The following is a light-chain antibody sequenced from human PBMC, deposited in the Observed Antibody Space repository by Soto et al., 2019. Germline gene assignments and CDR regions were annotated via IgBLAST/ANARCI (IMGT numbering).Light chain of an antibody. V-gene: IGLV3-27*01. CDR1: VLAKKY. CDR2: NDS. Sequence: SYELTQPSSVSVSPGQTARITCSGDVLAKKYARWFQQKPGQAPVLLIYNDSERPSRIPERFSGSTSGSTVTLTISGAQVEDEADYYCYSAAGINLVVFGGGTKLTVL. CDR3: YSAAGINLVV. J-gene: IGLJ2*01.